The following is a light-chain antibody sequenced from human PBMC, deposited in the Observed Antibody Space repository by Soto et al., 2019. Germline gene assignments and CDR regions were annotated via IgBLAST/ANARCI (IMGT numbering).Light chain of an antibody. CDR2: DAS. CDR3: QQANSFPLT. Sequence: DIQMTQSPSTLFASVGDRVTITCRASQSISSWLAWYQQKPGKAPKLLIYDASSLESGVPSRFTGSGSGTEFTLTISSLQPDDFATYYCQQANSFPLTFGAGTKVDIK. J-gene: IGKJ4*01. V-gene: IGKV1-5*01. CDR1: QSISSW.